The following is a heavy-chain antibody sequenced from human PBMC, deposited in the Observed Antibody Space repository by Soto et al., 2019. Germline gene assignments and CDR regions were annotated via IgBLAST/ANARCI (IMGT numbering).Heavy chain of an antibody. CDR3: ARAYSDAFDI. V-gene: IGHV3-11*01. D-gene: IGHD2-15*01. CDR2: ISSSGTGI. CDR1: RFTFSDYY. J-gene: IGHJ3*02. Sequence: GGSLRLSCAASRFTFSDYYMTWIRQAPGKGLEWVSYISSSGTGIYYADSVKGRFTISRDNAKNSLYLQMSSLRAEDTAVYYCARAYSDAFDIWHQGTMVTVSS.